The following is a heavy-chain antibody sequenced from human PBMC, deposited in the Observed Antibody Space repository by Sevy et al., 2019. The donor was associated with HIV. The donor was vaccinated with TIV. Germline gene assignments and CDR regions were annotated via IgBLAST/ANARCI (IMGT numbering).Heavy chain of an antibody. D-gene: IGHD2-2*01. Sequence: SETLSLTCAVYGGSFIDYSWSWIHQPPGKGLEWIGEINKHTGSANYSPSLKSRVIISVDTSKNQISLRLSSVSAADTALYYCARERTDYYYYVDVWGQGTAVTVSS. CDR2: INKHTGSA. V-gene: IGHV4-34*01. CDR3: ARERTDYYYYVDV. J-gene: IGHJ6*03. CDR1: GGSFIDYS.